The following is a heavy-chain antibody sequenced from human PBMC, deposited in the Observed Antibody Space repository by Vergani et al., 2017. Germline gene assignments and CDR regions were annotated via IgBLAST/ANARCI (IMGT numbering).Heavy chain of an antibody. D-gene: IGHD5-18*01. V-gene: IGHV3-64D*06. CDR1: GFTFSSYA. CDR3: ARDGTGMDTAMGLDY. CDR2: ISSNGGST. Sequence: EVQLVESGGGLVQPGGSLRLSCSASGFTFSSYAMHWVRQAPGKGLEYVSAISSNGGSTYYADSVKGRFTISRDNSKNTLYLQMSSLRAEDTAVYYCARDGTGMDTAMGLDYWGQGSLVTVSS. J-gene: IGHJ4*02.